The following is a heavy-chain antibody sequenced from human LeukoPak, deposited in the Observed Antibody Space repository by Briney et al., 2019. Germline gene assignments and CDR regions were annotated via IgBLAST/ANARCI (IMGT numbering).Heavy chain of an antibody. CDR1: GFTFSGHG. Sequence: GVYLRLSCATSGFTFSGHGFYWVRQAPGKGLEGVAVIWYDRSEKYYADSVKGRSTISRDNSKNTLYLEINSLRAEDTAVYYCARDVSYNSLDYWGQGTLVTVSS. V-gene: IGHV3-33*01. D-gene: IGHD6-13*01. CDR3: ARDVSYNSLDY. CDR2: IWYDRSEK. J-gene: IGHJ4*02.